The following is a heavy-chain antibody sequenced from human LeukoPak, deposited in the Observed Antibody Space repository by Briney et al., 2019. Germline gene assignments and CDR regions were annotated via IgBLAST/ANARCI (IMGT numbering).Heavy chain of an antibody. CDR3: ARLGWWDS. V-gene: IGHV4-4*07. CDR1: GGSIRSNY. D-gene: IGHD2-15*01. CDR2: ISTDGSA. Sequence: SDTLSLTCTVSGGSIRSNYWSWIRQSAGKGLEWIGRISTDGSASYNPSLKSRLTMSVDTSKNQFSLKLSSVTAADTAVYYCARLGWWDSWGQGTLVTVSS. J-gene: IGHJ4*02.